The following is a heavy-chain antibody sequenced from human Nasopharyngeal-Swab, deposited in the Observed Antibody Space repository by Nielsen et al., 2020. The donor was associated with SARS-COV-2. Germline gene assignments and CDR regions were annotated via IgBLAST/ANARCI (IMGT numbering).Heavy chain of an antibody. Sequence: HVPGQGLEWMGIINPSGGSTSYAQKFQGRVTMTRDTSTSTVYMELSSLRSEDTAVYYCARAFRDGYNYGYWGQGTLVTVSS. CDR3: ARAFRDGYNYGY. CDR2: INPSGGST. D-gene: IGHD5-24*01. J-gene: IGHJ4*02. V-gene: IGHV1-46*01.